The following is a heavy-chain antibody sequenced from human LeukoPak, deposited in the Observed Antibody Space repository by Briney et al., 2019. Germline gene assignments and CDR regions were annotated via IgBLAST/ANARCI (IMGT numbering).Heavy chain of an antibody. CDR1: GGSVRGYY. J-gene: IGHJ6*04. CDR2: IYYSGST. Sequence: SETLSLTCTVSGGSVRGYYWTWIRQAPGKGLEFVAYIYYSGSTNYNPSLKSRVSTSLDTSTNQFSLRLTSVTATDTATYYCARLVQKASGLYDYYYFMDVWGSGTPVTVSS. D-gene: IGHD5/OR15-5a*01. V-gene: IGHV4-59*08. CDR3: ARLVQKASGLYDYYYFMDV.